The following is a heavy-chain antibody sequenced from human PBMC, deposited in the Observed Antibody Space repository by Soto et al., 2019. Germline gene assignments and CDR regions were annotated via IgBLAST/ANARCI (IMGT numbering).Heavy chain of an antibody. J-gene: IGHJ4*02. V-gene: IGHV4-34*01. CDR3: ARVNIVYTENFDY. Sequence: SETLSLTCAVYGGSFSGYYWSWIRQPPGKGLEWIGEINHSGSTNYNPSLKSRVTISVDTSKNQFSLKLSSVTAADTAVYYCARVNIVYTENFDYWGQGTLVTVSS. CDR1: GGSFSGYY. CDR2: INHSGST. D-gene: IGHD3-16*02.